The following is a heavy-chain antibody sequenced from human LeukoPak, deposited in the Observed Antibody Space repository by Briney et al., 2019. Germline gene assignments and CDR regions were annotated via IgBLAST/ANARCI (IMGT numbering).Heavy chain of an antibody. CDR2: IDPSGGST. D-gene: IGHD2-2*01. CDR1: GYTFTSYY. CDR3: ARGSTYCSSISCPMVNCDY. Sequence: ASVKVSCKASGYTFTSYYMHWVRQAPGQGLEWMGIIDPSGGSTRYPQKFQGRVTMTGDTSTSTVYMELSSLRFEDTAVYYCARGSTYCSSISCPMVNCDYWGRGTLVTVSS. J-gene: IGHJ4*02. V-gene: IGHV1-46*01.